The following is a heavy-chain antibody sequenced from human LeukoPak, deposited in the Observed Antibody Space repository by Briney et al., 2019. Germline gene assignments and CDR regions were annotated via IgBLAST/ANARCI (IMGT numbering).Heavy chain of an antibody. CDR1: GFTFTSSA. V-gene: IGHV1-58*01. CDR2: IVVGSGNT. D-gene: IGHD1-1*01. CDR3: AAGQVQLERQAMRD. Sequence: GASVKVSCKASGFTFTSSAVQWVRQARGQRLEWIGWIVVGSGNTNYAQKFQERVTITRDMSTSTAYMELSSLRSEDTAVYYCAAGQVQLERQAMRDWGQGTLVTVSS. J-gene: IGHJ4*02.